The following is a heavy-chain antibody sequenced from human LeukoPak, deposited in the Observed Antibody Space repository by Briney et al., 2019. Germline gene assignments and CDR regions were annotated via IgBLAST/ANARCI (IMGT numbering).Heavy chain of an antibody. J-gene: IGHJ4*02. CDR3: ARGDTGSWYYFDS. CDR2: IYHSGAT. V-gene: IGHV4-59*01. Sequence: PSETLSLTCTVSGGSLNNYYWSWIRQPPGKGLEWNGYIYHSGATNYNPSLKSRVTISVDTSKNQFSLKLSSVTAADTAVYYCARGDTGSWYYFDSWGQGTLVTVSS. D-gene: IGHD5-18*01. CDR1: GGSLNNYY.